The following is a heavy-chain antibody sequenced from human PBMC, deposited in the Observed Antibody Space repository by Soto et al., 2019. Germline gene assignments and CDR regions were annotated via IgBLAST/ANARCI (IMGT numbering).Heavy chain of an antibody. D-gene: IGHD6-13*01. CDR2: ISYDGSNK. J-gene: IGHJ4*02. V-gene: IGHV3-30-3*01. CDR3: ARDTIAAAGPRFDY. Sequence: QVQLVESGGGVVQSGRSLRLSCAASGFTFSSYAMHWVRQAPGKGLEWVAVISYDGSNKYYADSVKGRFTISRDNSKNTLYLQMNSLRAEDTAVYYCARDTIAAAGPRFDYWGQGTLVTVSS. CDR1: GFTFSSYA.